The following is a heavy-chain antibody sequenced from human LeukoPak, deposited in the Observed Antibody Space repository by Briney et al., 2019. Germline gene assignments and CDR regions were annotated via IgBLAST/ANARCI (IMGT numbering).Heavy chain of an antibody. CDR2: IYSSGSA. J-gene: IGHJ4*02. CDR1: GGSISNYF. V-gene: IGHV4-59*08. CDR3: ARRPTGDPKFDY. D-gene: IGHD7-27*01. Sequence: SETLSLTCSVSGGSISNYFWTWIRQPPGKGLEWIGYIYSSGSAYYNPSLKSRVTISVDTSKNRFSLKLSTVTAADTAVYYCARRPTGDPKFDYWGQGTLVTVSS.